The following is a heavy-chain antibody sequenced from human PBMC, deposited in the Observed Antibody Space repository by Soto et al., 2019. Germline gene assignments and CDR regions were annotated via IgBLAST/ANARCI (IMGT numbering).Heavy chain of an antibody. CDR2: ISSSSSYT. Sequence: QVQLVESGGGLVKPGGSLRLSCAASGFTFSDYYMSWIRQAPGKGLEWVSYISSSSSYTNYADSVKGRFTISRGNAKXXXXXXXXXXXXXXXXXXXXXXXXXSGGSCYHGGMDVWGQGTTVTVSS. V-gene: IGHV3-11*05. CDR1: GFTFSDYY. J-gene: IGHJ6*02. D-gene: IGHD2-15*01. CDR3: XXXXXSGGSCYHGGMDV.